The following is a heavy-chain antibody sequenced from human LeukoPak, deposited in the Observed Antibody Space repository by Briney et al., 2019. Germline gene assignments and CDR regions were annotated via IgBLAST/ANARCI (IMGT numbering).Heavy chain of an antibody. V-gene: IGHV1-24*01. CDR2: FDPEDGET. J-gene: IGHJ4*02. Sequence: RASVKLSCKVSGYTLTELSMHWVRQAPGKGLGWMGGFDPEDGETIYAQKFQGRVTMTEDTSTDTAYMELSSLRSEDTAVYYCATMVGRRWLQLSYYFDYWGQGTLVTVSS. CDR3: ATMVGRRWLQLSYYFDY. D-gene: IGHD5-24*01. CDR1: GYTLTELS.